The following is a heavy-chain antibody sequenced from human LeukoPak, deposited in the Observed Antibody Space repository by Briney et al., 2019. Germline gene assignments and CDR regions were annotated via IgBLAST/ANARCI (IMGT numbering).Heavy chain of an antibody. CDR3: ARLARLTLIRGVTGYHSLDV. Sequence: SETLSLTCTVSGGSINNFYWSWLRQPPGGGLEGIGYIYYSGSTNYNPPLKSRVTISVDTSKNQFSLKLSSVTAADTAVYYCARLARLTLIRGVTGYHSLDVWGKGTKVTVSS. J-gene: IGHJ6*04. CDR2: IYYSGST. CDR1: GGSINNFY. D-gene: IGHD3-10*01. V-gene: IGHV4-59*01.